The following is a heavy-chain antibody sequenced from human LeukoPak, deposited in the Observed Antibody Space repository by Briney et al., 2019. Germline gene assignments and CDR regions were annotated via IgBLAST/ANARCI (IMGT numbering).Heavy chain of an antibody. CDR3: ARDGDIVIIPADLDY. CDR2: ISSSSSYI. V-gene: IGHV3-21*01. CDR1: GFTVSSNY. Sequence: GGSLRLSCAASGFTVSSNYMSWVRQAPGKGLEWVSSISSSSSYIYYADSVKGRFTISRDNAKNSLYLQMNSLTAEDTAVYYCARDGDIVIIPADLDYWGQGTLVTVSS. J-gene: IGHJ4*02. D-gene: IGHD2-2*01.